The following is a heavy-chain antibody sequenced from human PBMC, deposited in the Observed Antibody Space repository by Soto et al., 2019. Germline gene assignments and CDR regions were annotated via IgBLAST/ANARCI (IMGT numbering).Heavy chain of an antibody. CDR2: IYYSGYT. CDR1: DGSISSGGYY. V-gene: IGHV4-31*03. D-gene: IGHD4-17*01. Sequence: QVQLQESGPGLVKPSQTLSLTCTVSDGSISSGGYYWSWIRQHPGKGLEWIGNIYYSGYTYYNPSLKSRVTISVDTSKNPFSLKLSSVTAADTAVYYCARGGEYEGFDYWGQGTLVTVSS. CDR3: ARGGEYEGFDY. J-gene: IGHJ4*02.